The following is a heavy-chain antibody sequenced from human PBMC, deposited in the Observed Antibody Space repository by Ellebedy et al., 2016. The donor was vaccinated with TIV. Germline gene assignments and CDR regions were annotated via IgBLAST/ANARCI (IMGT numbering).Heavy chain of an antibody. D-gene: IGHD2-2*01. CDR1: GYTFTGYY. J-gene: IGHJ6*02. V-gene: IGHV1-2*02. CDR2: INPNSGGT. Sequence: ASVKVSCKASGYTFTGYYMHWVRQAPGQGLEWMGWINPNSGGTNYAQKFQGRVTMTRDTSISTAYMELSRLRSDETAVYYCARYCSSTSCYSPRSGYYYGMDVWGQGTTVTVSS. CDR3: ARYCSSTSCYSPRSGYYYGMDV.